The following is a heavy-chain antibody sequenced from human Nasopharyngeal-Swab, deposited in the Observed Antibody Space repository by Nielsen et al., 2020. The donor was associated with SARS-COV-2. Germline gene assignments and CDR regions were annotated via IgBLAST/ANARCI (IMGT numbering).Heavy chain of an antibody. Sequence: ASVKVSCKASGYTFTSFRISWVRQAPGHGLEWMGWISTYNGNTNYAQKLQGRVTMTTDTSTSTAYMELRSLTSDDTAIYYCARDRDVRGISQGDDWGQGTLVTVSS. V-gene: IGHV1-18*01. J-gene: IGHJ4*02. D-gene: IGHD3-10*01. CDR2: ISTYNGNT. CDR3: ARDRDVRGISQGDD. CDR1: GYTFTSFR.